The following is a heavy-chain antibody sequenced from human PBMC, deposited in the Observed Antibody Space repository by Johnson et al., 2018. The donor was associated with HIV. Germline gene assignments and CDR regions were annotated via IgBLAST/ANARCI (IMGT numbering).Heavy chain of an antibody. CDR3: ARGPRNPGLDAFDI. Sequence: QVQLVESGGGLVQPGGSLRLSCAASGFTFSSYAMHWVRQAPGKGLEWVAVISYDGSNKYYADSVKGRFTISRDNSKNTLYLQMTSLRQDDTAVYYCARGPRNPGLDAFDIWGQGTVVTVSS. CDR2: ISYDGSNK. CDR1: GFTFSSYA. D-gene: IGHD1-14*01. J-gene: IGHJ3*02. V-gene: IGHV3-30*04.